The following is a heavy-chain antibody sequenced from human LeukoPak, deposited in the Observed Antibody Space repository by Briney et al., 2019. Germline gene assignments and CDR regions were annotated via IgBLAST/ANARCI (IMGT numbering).Heavy chain of an antibody. V-gene: IGHV1-2*02. J-gene: IGHJ4*02. Sequence: ASVKVSCKASGYTFIGYYMHWVRQAPGQGLEWMGWINPNNGGTNYVQKFQGKVTMTRDTSISTAYMELSRLRSDDTAVYYCARDLGGVDTPMDWGQGTLVNVSS. CDR2: INPNNGGT. CDR1: GYTFIGYY. CDR3: ARDLGGVDTPMD. D-gene: IGHD5-18*01.